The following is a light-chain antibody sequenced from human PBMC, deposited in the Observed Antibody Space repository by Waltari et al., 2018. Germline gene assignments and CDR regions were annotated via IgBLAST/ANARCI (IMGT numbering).Light chain of an antibody. J-gene: IGKJ1*01. Sequence: EIVLTQSPGTLSLSPGERATLSCRTSESVRGALAWYQQRPGQAPRLLIYDVSSRATGIPDRFSGGGSGTDFSLTISRLEPEDFALYYCQHYRSLPVTFGQGTKVEIK. CDR3: QHYRSLPVT. V-gene: IGKV3-20*01. CDR2: DVS. CDR1: ESVRGA.